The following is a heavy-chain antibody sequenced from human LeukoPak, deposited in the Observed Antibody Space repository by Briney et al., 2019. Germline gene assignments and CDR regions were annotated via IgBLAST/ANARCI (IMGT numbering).Heavy chain of an antibody. CDR1: GYTFTSYD. CDR3: ARARRADGYYFDY. D-gene: IGHD4-17*01. J-gene: IGHJ4*02. Sequence: ASVKVSCKASGYTFTSYDINWVPQATGQGLEWMGWMNPNSGNTGYAQKFQGRVTMTRNTSISTAYMELSSLRSEDTAVYYCARARRADGYYFDYWGRGTLVTVSS. CDR2: MNPNSGNT. V-gene: IGHV1-8*01.